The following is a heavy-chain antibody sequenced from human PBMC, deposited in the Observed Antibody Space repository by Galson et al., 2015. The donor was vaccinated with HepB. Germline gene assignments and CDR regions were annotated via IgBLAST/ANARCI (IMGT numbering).Heavy chain of an antibody. D-gene: IGHD2-15*01. V-gene: IGHV1-2*02. Sequence: SVKVSCKASGYTFTGYYLHWVRQAPGQGLEWMGWINPNSGGTNYAQKFQGRVTMTRDTSINTAYMELSRLRSDDTAVYYCARIPGYCSGGSYSLFDYWGQGTLVTVSS. CDR3: ARIPGYCSGGSYSLFDY. CDR2: INPNSGGT. J-gene: IGHJ4*02. CDR1: GYTFTGYY.